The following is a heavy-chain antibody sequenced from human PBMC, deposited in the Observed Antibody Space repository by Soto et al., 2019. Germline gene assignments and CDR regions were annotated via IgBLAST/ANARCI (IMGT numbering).Heavy chain of an antibody. CDR3: ARGPHIDFGVFTTPSYYYGMDV. CDR2: ISAYNGNT. CDR1: GYTFTSYG. D-gene: IGHD3-3*01. V-gene: IGHV1-18*04. J-gene: IGHJ6*02. Sequence: QVQLVQSGAEVKKPGASVKVSCKASGYTFTSYGISWVRQAPGQGLEWMGWISAYNGNTNYAQKLQGRVTMTTDTSTSTAYMELRSLRSDDTAVYYCARGPHIDFGVFTTPSYYYGMDVWGQGTTVTVSS.